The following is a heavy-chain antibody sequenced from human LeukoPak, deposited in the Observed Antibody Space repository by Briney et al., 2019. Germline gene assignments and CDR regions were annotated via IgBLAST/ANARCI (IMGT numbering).Heavy chain of an antibody. V-gene: IGHV3-53*01. CDR3: ARDQVHSSGRIEYFDY. J-gene: IGHJ4*02. D-gene: IGHD6-19*01. Sequence: PGGSERLSCAASGFTVSSNYMSWVRQAPGKGLEWVSVIYSGGSTYYADSVKGRFTISGDNSKNTLYLLMNSLRAEDTAVYYCARDQVHSSGRIEYFDYWGQGTLVTVSS. CDR2: IYSGGST. CDR1: GFTVSSNY.